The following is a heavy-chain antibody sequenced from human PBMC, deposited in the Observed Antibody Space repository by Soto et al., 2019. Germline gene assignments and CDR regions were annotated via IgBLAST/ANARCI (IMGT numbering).Heavy chain of an antibody. D-gene: IGHD4-17*01. CDR1: GFTFSSYS. Sequence: EVQLVESGGGLVKPGGSLRLSCAASGFTFSSYSMTWLRHAPEKGLEWVSSISSGSHYIYYEDSVKGRFSISRDNAQNLVYLQQNSRRAVDTGVYYCAHRTLYGQVYWGQGTLVTGSS. CDR3: AHRTLYGQVY. V-gene: IGHV3-21*02. CDR2: ISSGSHYI. J-gene: IGHJ1*01.